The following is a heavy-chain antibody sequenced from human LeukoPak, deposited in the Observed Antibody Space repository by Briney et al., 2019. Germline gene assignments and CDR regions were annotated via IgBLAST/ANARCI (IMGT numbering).Heavy chain of an antibody. Sequence: GGSLRLSCAASGFTVISNYMSWVRQAPGKGLEWVSVIYSGGTTYYADSVKGRFTISRDNPKNTLYLQMNSLRAEDTAVYYCARVDYGDYQYFQHWGQGTLVTVSS. J-gene: IGHJ1*01. CDR1: GFTVISNY. CDR3: ARVDYGDYQYFQH. D-gene: IGHD4-17*01. V-gene: IGHV3-53*01. CDR2: IYSGGTT.